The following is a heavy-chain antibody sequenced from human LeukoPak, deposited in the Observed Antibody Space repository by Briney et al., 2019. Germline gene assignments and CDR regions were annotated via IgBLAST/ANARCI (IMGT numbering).Heavy chain of an antibody. CDR3: AKEVYSSSWRRNADAFDI. V-gene: IGHV3-23*01. CDR1: GFTFSSYA. CDR2: IIGSGGST. Sequence: GGSLRLSCAASGFTFSSYAMSWVRHAPGKGLEWVSAIIGSGGSTYYADSVKGRFTISRDNSKSTLYLQMNSLRAEDTAVYYCAKEVYSSSWRRNADAFDIWGQGTMVTVSS. D-gene: IGHD6-13*01. J-gene: IGHJ3*02.